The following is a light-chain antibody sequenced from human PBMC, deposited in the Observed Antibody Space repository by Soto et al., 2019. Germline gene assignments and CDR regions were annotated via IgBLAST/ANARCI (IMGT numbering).Light chain of an antibody. V-gene: IGKV3-15*01. CDR2: GAS. Sequence: EIVMTQSPATLCVSPGERATLSCRASQTVGSNLAWYQQKPGQAPRLLVYGASTRATGIPARFSGSGSGTEFTLTISSLEPEDFAVYYCQQRSNWPPITFGQGTRLEIK. CDR3: QQRSNWPPIT. J-gene: IGKJ5*01. CDR1: QTVGSN.